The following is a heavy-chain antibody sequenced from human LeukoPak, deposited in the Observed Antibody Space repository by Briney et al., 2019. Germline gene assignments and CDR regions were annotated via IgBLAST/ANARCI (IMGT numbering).Heavy chain of an antibody. CDR3: ARAGQNYPLGDYGLDV. Sequence: SETLSLTCTVSGGSISNHYWSWIRQSPGKGLQWIGYIYVNGSPNYNPSLKSRVTISADTSENQFSMKLSSVSTADTAVYFCARAGQNYPLGDYGLDVWGQGTTVTVSS. V-gene: IGHV4-59*11. CDR1: GGSISNHY. CDR2: IYVNGSP. D-gene: IGHD3-16*01. J-gene: IGHJ6*02.